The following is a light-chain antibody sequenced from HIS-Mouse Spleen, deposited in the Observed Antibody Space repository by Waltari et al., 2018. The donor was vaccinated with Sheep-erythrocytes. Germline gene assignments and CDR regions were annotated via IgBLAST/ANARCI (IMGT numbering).Light chain of an antibody. Sequence: QSALTQPRSVSGSPGQSVTISCTGTSIAVRGSNYVSWYQQHPGKAPKLMLYDVSKRPSGVPDRFSGSKSGNTASLTISGLKAEDEADYYCCSYAGSNNWVFGGGTKLTVL. CDR3: CSYAGSNNWV. V-gene: IGLV2-11*01. J-gene: IGLJ3*02. CDR1: SIAVRGSNY. CDR2: DVS.